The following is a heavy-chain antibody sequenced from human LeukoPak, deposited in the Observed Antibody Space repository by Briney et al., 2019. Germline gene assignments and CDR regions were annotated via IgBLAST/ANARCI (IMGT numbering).Heavy chain of an antibody. D-gene: IGHD1-26*01. CDR3: ARLPLYSGTNADPFDI. CDR1: GYSFTTYW. CDR2: IYPGDSDT. Sequence: GESLKISCKTSGYSFTTYWIAWVRQMPGKGLEWMVVIYPGDSDTRYGPSFKGQVTISADKSINIAYLQWSSLKASDTAMYYCARLPLYSGTNADPFDIWGRGTMVTVSS. J-gene: IGHJ3*02. V-gene: IGHV5-51*01.